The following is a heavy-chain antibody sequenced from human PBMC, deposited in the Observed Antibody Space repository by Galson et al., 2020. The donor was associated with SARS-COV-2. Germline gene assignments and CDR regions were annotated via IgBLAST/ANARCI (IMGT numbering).Heavy chain of an antibody. CDR3: VRGDMVQGLFDY. CDR2: IERTSTYI. J-gene: IGHJ4*02. CDR1: GFSFSSYS. V-gene: IGHV3-21*01. D-gene: IGHD3-10*01. Sequence: GESLKISCAGSGFSFSSYSISWVRQAPGKGLEWVASIERTSTYIYYADVVKGRFTISRDNAKNSVYLQMNSLRAEDTAVYYCVRGDMVQGLFDYWGQGTQVSVSS.